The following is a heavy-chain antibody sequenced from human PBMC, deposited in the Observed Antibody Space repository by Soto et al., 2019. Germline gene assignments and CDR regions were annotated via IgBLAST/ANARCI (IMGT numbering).Heavy chain of an antibody. CDR2: ISGSGGST. D-gene: IGHD3-22*01. CDR1: GFTFSSYA. V-gene: IGHV3-23*01. J-gene: IGHJ3*02. CDR3: AKVRIVVVIHDAFDT. Sequence: EVQLLESGGGLVQPGGSLRLSCAASGFTFSSYAMSWVRQAPGKGLEWVSAISGSGGSTYYADSVKGRFTISRDNSKNTLYLQTNSLRADDTAVYYCAKVRIVVVIHDAFDTWGQGTMVTVSS.